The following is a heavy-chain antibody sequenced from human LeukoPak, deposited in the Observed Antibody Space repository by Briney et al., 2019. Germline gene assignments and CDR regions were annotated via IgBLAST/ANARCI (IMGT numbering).Heavy chain of an antibody. V-gene: IGHV4-4*07. J-gene: IGHJ6*03. CDR3: ARDEGQEWSPHYYYMDV. CDR1: GGSISSYY. Sequence: SETLSLTCTVSGGSISSYYWSWIRQPAGKGLEWIGRIYTSGSTNYNPSLKSRVTMSVDTSKNQFSLKLSSVTAADTAVYYCARDEGQEWSPHYYYMDVWGKGTTVTVSS. D-gene: IGHD3-3*01. CDR2: IYTSGST.